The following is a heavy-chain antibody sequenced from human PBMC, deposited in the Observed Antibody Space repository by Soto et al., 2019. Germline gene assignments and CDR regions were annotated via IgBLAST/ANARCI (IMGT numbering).Heavy chain of an antibody. J-gene: IGHJ4*02. CDR1: GGSIISGGYY. CDR2: IYYSGST. V-gene: IGHV4-31*03. D-gene: IGHD3-22*01. CDR3: ARSTYYYDSSGYYLGWYFDY. Sequence: PSATLSLTCTVSGGSIISGGYYWSWLRQHPGKGLEWIGYIYYSGSTYYNPSLKSRVTISVDTSKNQFSLKLSSVTAADTAVYYCARSTYYYDSSGYYLGWYFDYWGQGTLVTVSS.